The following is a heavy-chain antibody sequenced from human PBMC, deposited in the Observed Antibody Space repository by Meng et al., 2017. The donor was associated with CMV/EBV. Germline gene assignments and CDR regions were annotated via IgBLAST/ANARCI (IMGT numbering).Heavy chain of an antibody. D-gene: IGHD3-10*01. CDR2: INSDGSRT. V-gene: IGHV3-74*01. CDR3: ARESCPTLRRAGGEGSYYCYGTDV. J-gene: IGHJ6*02. CDR1: GGSISSSSYY. Sequence: GGSLRLSCTVSGGSISSSSYYWGWIRQPPGKGLEWVSRINSDGSRTSYADSVKGRFTISRDNAKNTLYLQMNSLRGEDTAVYYCARESCPTLRRAGGEGSYYCYGTDVWGQGTTVTVSS.